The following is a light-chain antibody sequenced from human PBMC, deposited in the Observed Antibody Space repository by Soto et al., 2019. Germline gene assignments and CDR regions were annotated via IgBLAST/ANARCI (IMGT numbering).Light chain of an antibody. CDR1: HSVRSS. CDR2: DAS. CDR3: QQYNNWPPKT. J-gene: IGKJ1*01. Sequence: EIVLTQSPATLSFSPGQRATLSCRASHSVRSSLAWYQQQPGLAPRLLIYDASNKATGIPARFSGSGSGTEFTLTISSLQSEDFAVYYCQQYNNWPPKTFGQGTKVDIK. V-gene: IGKV3-11*01.